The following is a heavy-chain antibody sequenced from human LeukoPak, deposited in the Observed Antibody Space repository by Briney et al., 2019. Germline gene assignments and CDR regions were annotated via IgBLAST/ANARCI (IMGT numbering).Heavy chain of an antibody. CDR1: GFTFSSYG. Sequence: GGTLRLSCAASGFTFSSYGMSWVRQAPGKGLEWVSAISGSGGSTYYADSVKGRFTISRDNSKNTLYLQMNSLRAEDTAVYYCARWAITMIVVDQDAFDIWGQGTMVTVSS. D-gene: IGHD3-22*01. J-gene: IGHJ3*02. CDR2: ISGSGGST. CDR3: ARWAITMIVVDQDAFDI. V-gene: IGHV3-23*01.